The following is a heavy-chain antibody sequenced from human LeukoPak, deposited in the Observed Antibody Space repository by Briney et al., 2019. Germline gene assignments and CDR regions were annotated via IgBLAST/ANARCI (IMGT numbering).Heavy chain of an antibody. CDR1: GDSISTSSYY. Sequence: PSATQSLTCTVSGDSISTSSYYWGWVRQPPGRGLEWLGSIYYSGITHYNPSLKSRLTIYVDTSRNQFSLHLFSVTAADTAVFYCARSDYYDFRQIDYWGQGTLVTVSS. CDR2: IYYSGIT. J-gene: IGHJ4*02. V-gene: IGHV4-39*01. CDR3: ARSDYYDFRQIDY. D-gene: IGHD3/OR15-3a*01.